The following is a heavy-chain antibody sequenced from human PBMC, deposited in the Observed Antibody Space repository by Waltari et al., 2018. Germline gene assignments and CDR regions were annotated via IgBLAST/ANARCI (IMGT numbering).Heavy chain of an antibody. Sequence: QVQLMESGGDIVQPGGSLRRACAAAGFTFRDYGMHGVRQATGKGLEWVTFVRPDGNTPVYAESFKGLFTISRDKSKSSRYLQMHSLRPEDTAVYYCAKDTHGSNSWYYFHYWGHGTLVTFSS. D-gene: IGHD2-8*01. CDR1: GFTFRDYG. CDR3: AKDTHGSNSWYYFHY. V-gene: IGHV3-30*02. J-gene: IGHJ4*01. CDR2: VRPDGNTP.